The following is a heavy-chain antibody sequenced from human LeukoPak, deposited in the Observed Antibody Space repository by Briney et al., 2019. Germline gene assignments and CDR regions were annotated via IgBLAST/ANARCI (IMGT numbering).Heavy chain of an antibody. J-gene: IGHJ6*02. V-gene: IGHV4-4*07. CDR3: AREAYSSSPPDYYYYYGMDV. D-gene: IGHD6-13*01. CDR1: GGSISSYY. CDR2: IYTSGST. Sequence: PSETLSLTCTVSGGSISSYYWSWIRQPAGKGLEWIGRIYTSGSTNYNPSLKSRVTMSVDTSKNQFSLKLSSVTAADTAVYYCAREAYSSSPPDYYYYYGMDVWGQGTTVTVSS.